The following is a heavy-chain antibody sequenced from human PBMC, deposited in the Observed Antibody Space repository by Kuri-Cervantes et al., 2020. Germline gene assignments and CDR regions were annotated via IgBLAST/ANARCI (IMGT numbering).Heavy chain of an antibody. D-gene: IGHD2-2*01. J-gene: IGHJ4*02. Sequence: SGVKLSKTTHTLTLTCSCTGFSLSTRGVGVGWIRQPTGKDLEWLALMYWDDDKRYSPSLKSRPTITKVASKNQVVLTMTNMDPVATATYYYTHTSKRSLVKATDYWGQGTLVTVSS. CDR2: MYWDDDK. CDR3: THTSKRSLVKATDY. CDR1: GFSLSTRGVG. V-gene: IGHV2-5*02.